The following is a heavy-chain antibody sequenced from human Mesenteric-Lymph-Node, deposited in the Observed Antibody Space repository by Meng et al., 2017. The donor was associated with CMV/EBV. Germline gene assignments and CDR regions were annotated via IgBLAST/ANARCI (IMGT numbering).Heavy chain of an antibody. Sequence: SETLSLTCTASGGSISSRDYYWGWLRPPPGEGLEWIVSSSYSGSTYYNPSLRSRGTMSVDTSKNQFPLKLSHVTAADTAVYYCAREGGSLLHAFDMWGQGTMVTVSS. D-gene: IGHD2-21*02. CDR2: SSYSGST. CDR1: GGSISSRDYY. CDR3: AREGGSLLHAFDM. J-gene: IGHJ3*02. V-gene: IGHV4-39*01.